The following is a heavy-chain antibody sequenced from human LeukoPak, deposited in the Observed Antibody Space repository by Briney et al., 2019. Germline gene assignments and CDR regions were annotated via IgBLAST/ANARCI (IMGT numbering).Heavy chain of an antibody. D-gene: IGHD3-10*01. V-gene: IGHV3-23*01. Sequence: GGSLRLSYAVSGITLSNYGMSWVRQAPGKGLEWVAGISDSGGSTNYADSVKGRFTISRDNPKNTLYLQMNSLRAEDTAVYFCAKRGIVIRAVIIVGFHKEAYYFDYWGQGALVTVSS. CDR2: ISDSGGST. CDR3: AKRGIVIRAVIIVGFHKEAYYFDY. CDR1: GITLSNYG. J-gene: IGHJ4*02.